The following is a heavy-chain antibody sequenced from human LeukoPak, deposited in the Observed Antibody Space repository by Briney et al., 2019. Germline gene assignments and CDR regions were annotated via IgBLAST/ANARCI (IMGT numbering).Heavy chain of an antibody. D-gene: IGHD2-8*02. CDR1: GFTFSSYS. Sequence: GGSLRLSCAASGFTFSSYSMNWVRQAPGKGLEWVSSISSSSSYIYYADSVKGRFTISRDNAKNSLYLQMNSLRAEDTAVYYCARDRRYFDTGGLGGPDYWGQGTLITVSS. CDR3: ARDRRYFDTGGLGGPDY. V-gene: IGHV3-21*01. CDR2: ISSSSSYI. J-gene: IGHJ4*02.